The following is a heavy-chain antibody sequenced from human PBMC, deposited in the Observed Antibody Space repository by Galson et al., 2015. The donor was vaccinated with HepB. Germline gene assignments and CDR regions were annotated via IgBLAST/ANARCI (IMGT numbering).Heavy chain of an antibody. V-gene: IGHV4-59*08. J-gene: IGHJ3*02. CDR1: GGSISSYY. Sequence: ETLSLTCTVSGGSISSYYWSWIRQPPGKGLEWIGYIYYSGSTNYNPSLKSRVTISVDTSKNQFSLKLSSVTAADTAVYYCARRLYGSGSKYAFDIWGQGTMVTVSS. CDR3: ARRLYGSGSKYAFDI. CDR2: IYYSGST. D-gene: IGHD3-10*01.